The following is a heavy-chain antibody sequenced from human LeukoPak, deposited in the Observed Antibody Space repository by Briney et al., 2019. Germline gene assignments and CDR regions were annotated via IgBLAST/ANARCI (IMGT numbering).Heavy chain of an antibody. CDR3: ARGLSYDFWSGYYPWFDP. V-gene: IGHV4-34*01. Sequence: KPSETLSLTCTVYGGSFNGYYWSWIRQPPGKGLEWIGEINHSGSTNYNPSLKSRVTISVDTSKNQFSLKLSSVTAADTAVYYCARGLSYDFWSGYYPWFDPWGQGTLVTVSS. CDR1: GGSFNGYY. CDR2: INHSGST. J-gene: IGHJ5*02. D-gene: IGHD3-3*01.